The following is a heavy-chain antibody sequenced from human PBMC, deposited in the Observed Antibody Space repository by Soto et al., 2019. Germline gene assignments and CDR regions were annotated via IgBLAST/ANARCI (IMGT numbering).Heavy chain of an antibody. V-gene: IGHV4-34*01. CDR1: DGSFIGYS. Sequence: SEPLTLTCAVLDGSFIGYSARRIRQPPGKGLEWIGEINHSGSTNYNPSLKSRVTISVDTSKNQFSLKLSSVTAADTAVYYCARGPLFGGVTVDALDIWGQGTMVS. CDR3: ARGPLFGGVTVDALDI. J-gene: IGHJ3*02. D-gene: IGHD3-16*02. CDR2: INHSGST.